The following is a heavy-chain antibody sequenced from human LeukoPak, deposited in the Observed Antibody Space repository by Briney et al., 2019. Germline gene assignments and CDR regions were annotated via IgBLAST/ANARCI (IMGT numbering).Heavy chain of an antibody. J-gene: IGHJ4*02. D-gene: IGHD6-13*01. CDR3: AIGGAAGTDY. CDR2: ISPSGST. Sequence: SETLSLTCTVSGGSINGGNYYWTWLRQPAGKGLEWIGRISPSGSTNHNPSLTSRVTISVDTSKNQFSLKLNFVTAADTAVYYCAIGGAAGTDYWGQGTLVTVSS. V-gene: IGHV4-61*02. CDR1: GGSINGGNYY.